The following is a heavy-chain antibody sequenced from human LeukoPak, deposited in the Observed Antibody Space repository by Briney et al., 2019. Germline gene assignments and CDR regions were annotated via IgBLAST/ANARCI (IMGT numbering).Heavy chain of an antibody. V-gene: IGHV1-2*02. J-gene: IGHJ4*02. Sequence: ASVKVSCKASGYTFTAYYMYWVRQAPGQGLEWMGRINPNSGGTNYAQKFQGRVTMTRDTSISTAYMELSRLRSDDTAVYYCARRGDLLRYFDWLSGFDYWGQGTLVTVSS. CDR1: GYTFTAYY. CDR2: INPNSGGT. D-gene: IGHD3-9*01. CDR3: ARRGDLLRYFDWLSGFDY.